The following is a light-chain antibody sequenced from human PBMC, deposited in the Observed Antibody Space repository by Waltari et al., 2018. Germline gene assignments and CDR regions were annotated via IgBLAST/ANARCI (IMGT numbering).Light chain of an antibody. V-gene: IGLV3-21*02. CDR1: NIGSKS. J-gene: IGLJ1*01. CDR3: QVWDTGSDHYV. CDR2: DDT. Sequence: SYVLTQPPSVSVAPGQTASITCGGYNIGSKSVNRFQQRPGQAPVLVVYDDTDRPSGIPERFSGSNSGNTATLTISRVEAGDEADYYCQVWDTGSDHYVFGSGTKVTVL.